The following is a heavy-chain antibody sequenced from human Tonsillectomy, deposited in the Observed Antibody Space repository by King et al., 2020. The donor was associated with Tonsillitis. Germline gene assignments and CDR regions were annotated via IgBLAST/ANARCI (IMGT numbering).Heavy chain of an antibody. CDR2: IRSKAYGGTT. CDR1: GFTFGDYA. V-gene: IGHV3-49*03. J-gene: IGHJ4*02. Sequence: VQLVESGGGLVQPGRSLRLSCTASGFTFGDYAMSWFRQAPGKGLEWVGFIRSKAYGGTTEYAASVKGRFTISRDDSKSIAYLQMNRLKTEDTAVYYCTRDTVAGGGSGYYFDYWGQGTLVTVSS. D-gene: IGHD6-19*01. CDR3: TRDTVAGGGSGYYFDY.